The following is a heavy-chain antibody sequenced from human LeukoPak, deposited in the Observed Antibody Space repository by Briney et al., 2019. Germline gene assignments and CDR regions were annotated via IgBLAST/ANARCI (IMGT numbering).Heavy chain of an antibody. Sequence: GESLKISFKGSGYSFTSYWSGWGRQMPGKGLEGMGIIDPGDSDTRYSPSFQGKVTISADKSISTAYLQWSSLKASDTAMYDCARLGPQVVPPTLGPYYYYYMDVWGKGTTVTVSS. J-gene: IGHJ6*03. D-gene: IGHD2-2*01. CDR2: IDPGDSDT. V-gene: IGHV5-51*01. CDR1: GYSFTSYW. CDR3: ARLGPQVVPPTLGPYYYYYMDV.